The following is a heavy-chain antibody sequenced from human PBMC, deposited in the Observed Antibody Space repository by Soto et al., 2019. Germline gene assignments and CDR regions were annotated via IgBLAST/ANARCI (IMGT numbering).Heavy chain of an antibody. CDR2: IWYDGSNK. CDR1: GFTFSTYG. Sequence: GGPLRLSCAASGFTFSTYGMHWVRQAPGKGLEWVAVIWYDGSNKYYADSVKGRFTISRDNSKNTLYLQMNSLRAEDTAVYYCARDLLFSVATIDKPNYYFDNWGQEPLLTLSS. V-gene: IGHV3-33*01. J-gene: IGHJ4*02. CDR3: ARDLLFSVATIDKPNYYFDN. D-gene: IGHD5-12*01.